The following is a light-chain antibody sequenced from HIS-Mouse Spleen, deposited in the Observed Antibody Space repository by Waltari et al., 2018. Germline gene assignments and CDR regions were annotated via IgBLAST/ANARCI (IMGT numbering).Light chain of an antibody. Sequence: QSALTQPRSVSGSPGQSVTISCTGTSSDVGGYNYVSWYQQHPGKAPKLMIYDVSKRPSWFTDRFSGSKSGNTASLTISGLQAEDEADYYCCSYAGSYTGVFGTGTKVTVL. J-gene: IGLJ1*01. CDR1: SSDVGGYNY. V-gene: IGLV2-11*01. CDR2: DVS. CDR3: CSYAGSYTGV.